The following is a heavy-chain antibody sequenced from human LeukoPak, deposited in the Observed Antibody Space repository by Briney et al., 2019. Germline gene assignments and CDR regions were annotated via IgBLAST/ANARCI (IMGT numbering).Heavy chain of an antibody. D-gene: IGHD3-9*01. Sequence: GGSLRLPCAASGFTFSDYYMSWIRQAPGKGLEWVSYISSSGSTIYYADSVKGRFTISRDNAKNSLYLQMNSLRAEDTAVYYCARDSSLLRYFDWLFHWGQGTLVTVSS. CDR1: GFTFSDYY. CDR3: ARDSSLLRYFDWLFH. J-gene: IGHJ5*02. CDR2: ISSSGSTI. V-gene: IGHV3-11*01.